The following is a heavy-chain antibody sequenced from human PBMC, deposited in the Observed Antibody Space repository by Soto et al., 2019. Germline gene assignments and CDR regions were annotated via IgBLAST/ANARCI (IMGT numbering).Heavy chain of an antibody. CDR3: ARHNIVATTWGNNYFDY. J-gene: IGHJ4*02. V-gene: IGHV4-39*01. Sequence: PSETLSLTCTVSGGSISSSSYYWGWIRQPPGKGLEWIGSIYYSGSTYYNPSLKSRVTISVDTSKNQFSLKLSSVTAADTAVYYCARHNIVATTWGNNYFDYWGQGTLVTVSS. CDR2: IYYSGST. D-gene: IGHD5-12*01. CDR1: GGSISSSSYY.